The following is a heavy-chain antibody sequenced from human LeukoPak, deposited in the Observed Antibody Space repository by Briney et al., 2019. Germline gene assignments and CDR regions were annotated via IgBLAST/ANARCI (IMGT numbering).Heavy chain of an antibody. V-gene: IGHV3-7*01. CDR1: GFTFSSYW. CDR3: ARWRGRQSEFDY. D-gene: IGHD1-1*01. J-gene: IGHJ4*02. CDR2: IKEDESDE. Sequence: GGSLRLSCEASGFTFSSYWMSWVRQAPGKGLKWVAHIKEDESDEYYVDSVRGRFTASRDNAKNSVNLQMNSLRVEDTAVYYCARWRGRQSEFDYWGQGTLVTVSS.